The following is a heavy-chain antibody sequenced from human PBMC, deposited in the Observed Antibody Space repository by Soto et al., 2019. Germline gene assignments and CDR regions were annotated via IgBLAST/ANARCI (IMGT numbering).Heavy chain of an antibody. Sequence: QVQLVESGGGVVQPGRSLRLSCAASGFTFSSYGMHWVRQAPGKGLEWVAVIWYDGSNKYYADSVKGRFTISRDNSKNTRYRQMNSLRAEDTAVYYCARDLVGYYYGSGSYFPIGYWGQGTLVIVSS. J-gene: IGHJ4*02. CDR3: ARDLVGYYYGSGSYFPIGY. CDR2: IWYDGSNK. CDR1: GFTFSSYG. V-gene: IGHV3-33*01. D-gene: IGHD3-10*01.